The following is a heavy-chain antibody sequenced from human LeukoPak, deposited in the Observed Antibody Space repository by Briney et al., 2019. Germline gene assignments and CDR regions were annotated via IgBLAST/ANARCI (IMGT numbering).Heavy chain of an antibody. Sequence: SETLSLTCTVSGGSISSYYWSWIRQPPGKGLEWIGYIYYSGSTNYNPSLKSRVTISVDTSKNQFSLKLSSVTAADTAVYYCARLGSFHGPVGMDVWGQGTTVTVSS. J-gene: IGHJ6*02. D-gene: IGHD3-10*01. CDR2: IYYSGST. CDR1: GGSISSYY. V-gene: IGHV4-59*08. CDR3: ARLGSFHGPVGMDV.